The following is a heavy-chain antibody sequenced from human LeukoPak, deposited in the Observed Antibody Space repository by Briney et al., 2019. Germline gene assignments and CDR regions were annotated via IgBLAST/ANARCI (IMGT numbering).Heavy chain of an antibody. J-gene: IGHJ4*02. V-gene: IGHV1-18*01. CDR3: ARDEYSSGWSGGFDY. D-gene: IGHD6-19*01. Sequence: ASVKVSCKASGYTFTSYGISWVRQAPRQGLEWMGWISAYNGNTNYAQKLQGRVTMTTDTSTSTAYMELRSLRSDDTAVYYCARDEYSSGWSGGFDYWGQGTLVTVSS. CDR1: GYTFTSYG. CDR2: ISAYNGNT.